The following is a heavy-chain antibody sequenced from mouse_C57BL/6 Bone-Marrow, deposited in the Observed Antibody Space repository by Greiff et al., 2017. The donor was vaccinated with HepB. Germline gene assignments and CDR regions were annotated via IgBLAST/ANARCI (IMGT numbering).Heavy chain of an antibody. Sequence: EVKVEESGGGLVQPGGSMKLSCVASGFTFSNYWMNWVRQSPEKGLEWVAQIRLKSDNNATHYAESVKGRFTISRDDSKSSVYLQMNNLRAEDTGIYYCTGTAQEWFAYWGQGTLVTVSA. CDR3: TGTAQEWFAY. CDR2: IRLKSDNNAT. V-gene: IGHV6-3*01. J-gene: IGHJ3*01. CDR1: GFTFSNYW. D-gene: IGHD3-2*02.